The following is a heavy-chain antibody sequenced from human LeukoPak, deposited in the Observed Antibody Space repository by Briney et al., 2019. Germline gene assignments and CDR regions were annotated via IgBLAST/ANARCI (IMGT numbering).Heavy chain of an antibody. CDR3: ARSYYDILTGYSFGY. V-gene: IGHV4-59*01. D-gene: IGHD3-9*01. CDR1: GGSISSYY. Sequence: SETLSLTCTVSGGSISSYYWSWIRQPPGKGLEWIGYIYYSGSTNYNPSLKSRVTISVDTSKNQFSLKLSSVTAADTAVYYCARSYYDILTGYSFGYWGQGTLVTVSS. J-gene: IGHJ4*02. CDR2: IYYSGST.